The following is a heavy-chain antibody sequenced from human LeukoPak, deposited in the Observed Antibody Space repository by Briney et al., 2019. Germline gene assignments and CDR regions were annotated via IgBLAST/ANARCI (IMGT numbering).Heavy chain of an antibody. J-gene: IGHJ4*02. CDR2: ISSNGGST. CDR3: ARELSAGLYYFDY. CDR1: GFTFSSYA. Sequence: PGGSLRLSCAASGFTFSSYAMHWVRQAPGKGLEYVSAISSNGGSTYYANSVKGRFTISRDNSKNTLYLQMGSLRAEDMAVYYCARELSAGLYYFDYWGQGTLVTVSS. V-gene: IGHV3-64*01. D-gene: IGHD4/OR15-4a*01.